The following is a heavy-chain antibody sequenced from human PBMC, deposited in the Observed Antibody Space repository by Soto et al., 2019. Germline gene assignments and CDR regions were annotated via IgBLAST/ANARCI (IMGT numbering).Heavy chain of an antibody. V-gene: IGHV3-30*18. CDR3: PKDFFFPCFRYFEWFGRDYYGMDA. CDR1: GFTFSSYG. CDR2: ISYDGSNK. D-gene: IGHD3-9*01. Sequence: PGGSLRLSYAASGFTFSSYGMHWVRQAPGKGLEWVAVISYDGSNKYYADSVKGRFTISRDNSKSTLYLQMNSLRAEDTAVYYCPKDFFFPCFRYFEWFGRDYYGMDAWGQWTTVTVSS. J-gene: IGHJ6*02.